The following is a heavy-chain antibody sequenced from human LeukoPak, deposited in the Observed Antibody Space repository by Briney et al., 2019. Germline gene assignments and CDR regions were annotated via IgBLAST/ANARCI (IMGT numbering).Heavy chain of an antibody. CDR1: GFTLSSYA. Sequence: GGSLRLSCAASGFTLSSYAMSWVRQAPGKGLEWVSAISGSGGSTYYADSVKGRFTISRDNSKNTLYLQMNSLRAEDTAVYYCANDRGYGSSGLTLPPWFDPWGQGTLVTVSS. CDR2: ISGSGGST. V-gene: IGHV3-23*01. D-gene: IGHD6-19*01. CDR3: ANDRGYGSSGLTLPPWFDP. J-gene: IGHJ5*02.